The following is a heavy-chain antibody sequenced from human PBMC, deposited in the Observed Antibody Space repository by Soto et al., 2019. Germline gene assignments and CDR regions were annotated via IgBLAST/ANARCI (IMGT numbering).Heavy chain of an antibody. J-gene: IGHJ5*02. CDR2: VENSGST. D-gene: IGHD2-21*01. CDR3: ARERGDSHWIDP. CDR1: GGSVSSESYY. V-gene: IGHV4-61*01. Sequence: PSETLSLTCSVSGGSVSSESYYWSWIRQTPGKGLEWIGNVENSGSTKYNPSLKSRVTISVDTSKNQFSLKLSSVTGADTAVYYCARERGDSHWIDPWGQGTLVTRLL.